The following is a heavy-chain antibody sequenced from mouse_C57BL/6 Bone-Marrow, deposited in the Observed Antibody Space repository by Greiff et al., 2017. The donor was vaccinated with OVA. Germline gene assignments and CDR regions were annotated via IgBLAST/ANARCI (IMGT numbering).Heavy chain of an antibody. Sequence: VQLKESVAELVRPGASVKLSCTASGFNIKNTYMHWVKQRPEQGLEWIGRIDPANGNTKYAPKFQGKATITADTSSNTAYLQLSSLTSEDTAIYYCAAVYDYFAWFAYWGQGTLVTVSA. CDR1: GFNIKNTY. CDR2: IDPANGNT. V-gene: IGHV14-3*01. CDR3: AAVYDYFAWFAY. J-gene: IGHJ3*01. D-gene: IGHD2-4*01.